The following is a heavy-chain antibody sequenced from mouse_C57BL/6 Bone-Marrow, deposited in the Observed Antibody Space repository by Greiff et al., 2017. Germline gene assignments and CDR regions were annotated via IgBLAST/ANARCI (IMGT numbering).Heavy chain of an antibody. V-gene: IGHV1-85*01. J-gene: IGHJ1*03. D-gene: IGHD1-1*01. CDR3: ARLEFDGSSGDWYFDV. Sequence: QVQLQQSGPELVKPGASVKLSCKASGYTFTSYDINWVQQRPGQGLEWIGWIYPRDGSTKYNEKFKGKATLTVDTSSRTAYMELHSLTSEDSAVYFGARLEFDGSSGDWYFDVWGTGTTVTVSS. CDR1: GYTFTSYD. CDR2: IYPRDGST.